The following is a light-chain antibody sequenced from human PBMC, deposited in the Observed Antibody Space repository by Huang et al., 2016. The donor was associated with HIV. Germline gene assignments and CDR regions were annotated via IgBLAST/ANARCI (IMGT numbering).Light chain of an antibody. J-gene: IGKJ4*01. CDR1: HSVDSD. CDR2: EAS. Sequence: EIEMTQSPATLSVYPGERATLSCRASHSVDSDLAWYQQKPGQAPRLLIYEASTRATGISAKFNGTGSVTEFSLSITNLQSEDFAVYYCQQYSDWPPLTFGGGTKVEI. CDR3: QQYSDWPPLT. V-gene: IGKV3-15*01.